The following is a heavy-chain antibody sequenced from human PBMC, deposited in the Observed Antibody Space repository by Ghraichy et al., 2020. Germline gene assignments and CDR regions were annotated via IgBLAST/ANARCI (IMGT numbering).Heavy chain of an antibody. CDR1: GGSFSGYY. V-gene: IGHV4-34*01. CDR3: SRLPPGDYVWGSYRRRAFDI. D-gene: IGHD3-16*02. Sequence: SETLSLTCAVYGGSFSGYYWSWIRQPPGKGLEWIGEINHSGSTNYNPSLKSRVTISVDTSKNQFSLKLSSLTAADTAVYYCSRLPPGDYVWGSYRRRAFDIWGQGTMVTVSS. J-gene: IGHJ3*02. CDR2: INHSGST.